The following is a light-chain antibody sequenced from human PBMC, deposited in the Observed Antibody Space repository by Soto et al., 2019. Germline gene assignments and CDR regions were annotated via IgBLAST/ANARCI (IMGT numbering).Light chain of an antibody. CDR3: QHYNSYSEA. CDR2: KAS. Sequence: DYQMTQSPSTLSGSVGDRVTITCRASQTISSWLAWYQQKPGKAPKLLIYKASSLESGVPSRFSGSGSGTEFTLTISSLQPDDFATYYCQHYNSYSEAFGQGTKVDIK. J-gene: IGKJ1*01. CDR1: QTISSW. V-gene: IGKV1-5*03.